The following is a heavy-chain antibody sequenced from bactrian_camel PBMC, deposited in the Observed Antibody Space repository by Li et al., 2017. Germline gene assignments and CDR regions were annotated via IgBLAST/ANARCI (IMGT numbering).Heavy chain of an antibody. CDR1: GYTYDTYC. V-gene: IGHV3S55*01. CDR3: AAESWVHDGDCRTSGD. D-gene: IGHD6*01. J-gene: IGHJ4*01. CDR2: IDSDGDT. Sequence: HVQLVESGGGSVQAGGSLRLSCAARGYTYDTYCMGWFRRPPGKEREGIAVIDSDGDTAYAESLEDRFTISVDNAKSTLYLQMNSLKSEDTAVYYCAAESWVHDGDCRTSGDWGQGTQVTVS.